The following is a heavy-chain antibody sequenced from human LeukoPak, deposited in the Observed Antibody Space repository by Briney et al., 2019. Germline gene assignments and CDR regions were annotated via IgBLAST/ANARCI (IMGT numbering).Heavy chain of an antibody. Sequence: SETLSLTCTVSGGSVSSGFYFCSSVRQTPGKGLGWIAYIHNIKSTNYSPSLKTRATVSVDTSKNQFSLRLSSVTAADTAVYYCARKARDGYKFDYWGQGTLVTVSS. CDR2: IHNIKST. V-gene: IGHV4-61*01. CDR1: GGSVSSGFYF. CDR3: ARKARDGYKFDY. D-gene: IGHD5-24*01. J-gene: IGHJ4*02.